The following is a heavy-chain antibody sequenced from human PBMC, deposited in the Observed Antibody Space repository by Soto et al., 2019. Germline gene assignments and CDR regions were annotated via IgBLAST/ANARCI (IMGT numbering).Heavy chain of an antibody. CDR1: GFTFSSYA. V-gene: IGHV3-23*01. CDR3: AQKDSPQLWSRAAFDI. D-gene: IGHD5-18*01. Sequence: GGSLRLSCAASGFTFSSYAMSWVRQAPGKGLEWVSAISGSGGSTYYADSVKGRFTISRDNSKNTLYLQMNSLRAEDTAVYYCAQKDSPQLWSRAAFDIWGQGTMVTVS. CDR2: ISGSGGST. J-gene: IGHJ3*02.